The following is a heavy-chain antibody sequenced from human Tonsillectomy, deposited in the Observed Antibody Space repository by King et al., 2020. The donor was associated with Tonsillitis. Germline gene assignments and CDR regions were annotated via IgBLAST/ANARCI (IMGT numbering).Heavy chain of an antibody. J-gene: IGHJ6*02. Sequence: VQLVESGAEVKKPGASVKVSCKASGYTFTSYGISWVGQAPGQGLEWMGWISAYNGNTNYAQKLQGRVTMTTDTSTSTAYMELRSLRSDDTAVYYCARREDCSSTSCPLYYYYGMDVWGQGTTVTVSS. CDR3: ARREDCSSTSCPLYYYYGMDV. D-gene: IGHD2-2*01. V-gene: IGHV1-18*01. CDR2: ISAYNGNT. CDR1: GYTFTSYG.